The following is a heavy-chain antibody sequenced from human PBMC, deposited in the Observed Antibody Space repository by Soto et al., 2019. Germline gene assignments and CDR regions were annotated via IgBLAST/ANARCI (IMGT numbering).Heavy chain of an antibody. Sequence: QVQLVQSGAEEKKPGASVKVSCKASGYTFTGYAMHWVRQAPGQRLEWMGWINAGNGNTKYSQKFQGRVTITRDTSASTAYMELSCLRSEDMAVYYCARAVAVAADFDYWGQGTLVTVSS. CDR1: GYTFTGYA. J-gene: IGHJ4*02. CDR3: ARAVAVAADFDY. V-gene: IGHV1-3*05. CDR2: INAGNGNT. D-gene: IGHD6-19*01.